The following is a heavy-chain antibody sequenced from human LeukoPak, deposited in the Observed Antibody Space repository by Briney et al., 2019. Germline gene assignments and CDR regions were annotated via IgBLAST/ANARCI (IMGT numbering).Heavy chain of an antibody. Sequence: PGGSLRLSCAASGFTFSSYEMNWVRQAPGKGLKWVSYISSSASTIYYADSVKGRFTISRDNAKNSLYLQMNSLRAEDTAVYYCARGNPIAVAGPSDYWGQGTLVTVSS. CDR3: ARGNPIAVAGPSDY. CDR1: GFTFSSYE. V-gene: IGHV3-48*03. D-gene: IGHD6-19*01. CDR2: ISSSASTI. J-gene: IGHJ4*02.